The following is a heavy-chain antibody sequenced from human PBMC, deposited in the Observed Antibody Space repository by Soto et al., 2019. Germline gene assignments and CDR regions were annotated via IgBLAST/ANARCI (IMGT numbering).Heavy chain of an antibody. CDR3: TRLMGTSFDL. V-gene: IGHV3-72*01. J-gene: IGHJ4*02. CDR1: GFTFSDHH. Sequence: EVQLVESGGGLVQPGGSLRLSCAASGFTFSDHHMDWVRQAPWKGLEWVGRARNKANSYTTAYGASVKGRFIISRDDSKKSLSLQMNSLKTDDTAVYFCTRLMGTSFDLWGQGTLVTVSS. CDR2: ARNKANSYTT. D-gene: IGHD2-8*01.